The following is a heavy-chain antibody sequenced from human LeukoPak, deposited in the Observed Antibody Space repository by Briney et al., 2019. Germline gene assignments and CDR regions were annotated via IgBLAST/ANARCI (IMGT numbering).Heavy chain of an antibody. Sequence: ASVKVSCKVSGYTLTELSMHWVRQAPGKGLEWMGGFDPEDGETIYAQKFQGRVTMTEDTSTDTAYMELSNLRSEDTAVYYCATVSMYGSGSYYSDYWGQGTLVTVSS. CDR2: FDPEDGET. V-gene: IGHV1-24*01. D-gene: IGHD3-10*01. J-gene: IGHJ4*02. CDR3: ATVSMYGSGSYYSDY. CDR1: GYTLTELS.